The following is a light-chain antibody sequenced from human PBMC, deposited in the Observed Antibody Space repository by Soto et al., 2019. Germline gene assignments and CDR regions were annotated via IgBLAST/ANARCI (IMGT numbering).Light chain of an antibody. CDR1: QSVSSSY. CDR3: QQRSNWPRT. V-gene: IGKV3D-20*02. CDR2: DAS. Sequence: EIVLTQSPATLSLSPGERATLSCRASQSVSSSYLAWYQQKPGQAPRLLFYDASTRSTGIPARFSGSVSGTDFTLTISSLEPEDFAVYYWQQRSNWPRTFGQGTKVEIK. J-gene: IGKJ1*01.